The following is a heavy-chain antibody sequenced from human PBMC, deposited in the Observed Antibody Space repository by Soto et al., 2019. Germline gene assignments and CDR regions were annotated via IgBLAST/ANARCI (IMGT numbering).Heavy chain of an antibody. D-gene: IGHD3-16*01. V-gene: IGHV1-46*01. J-gene: IGHJ6*02. CDR3: AREDDYAYYYYGMDV. Sequence: ASVKVSCKASGYTFTSNYMHWVRQAPGQGLEWMGIINPSGGSTSYAQKFQGRVTMTRDTSTSTVYMELSSLRSEDTAVYYCAREDDYAYYYYGMDVWGQGTTVTVSS. CDR1: GYTFTSNY. CDR2: INPSGGST.